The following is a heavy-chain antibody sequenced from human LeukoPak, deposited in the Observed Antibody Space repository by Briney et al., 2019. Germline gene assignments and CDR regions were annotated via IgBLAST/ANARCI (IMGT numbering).Heavy chain of an antibody. J-gene: IGHJ4*02. V-gene: IGHV3-30-3*01. CDR1: GFTFSTYA. D-gene: IGHD3-22*01. CDR2: MSYDGNNK. CDR3: ARDSSLYYYDNSGYYSGYFDY. Sequence: GGSLRLSCAASGFTFSTYAMHWVRQPPGKGLEWVAVMSYDGNNKYYVDSVKGRFTISRDNSKNTLYLQMNSLRAEDTAVYYCARDSSLYYYDNSGYYSGYFDYWGQGTLVTVSS.